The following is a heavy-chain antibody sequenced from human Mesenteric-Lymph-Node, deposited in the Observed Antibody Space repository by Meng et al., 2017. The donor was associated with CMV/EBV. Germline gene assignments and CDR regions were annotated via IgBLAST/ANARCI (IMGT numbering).Heavy chain of an antibody. Sequence: GGSLRLSCVASGFTFSTYAMSWVRQAPGKGLEWVSGITGGGGSTYHADSVKGRFTISRDNAENTLHLQMNSLRPEDTAVYYCARGQSPYYGYFDYWGQGTLVTVSS. D-gene: IGHD3-10*01. CDR3: ARGQSPYYGYFDY. CDR1: GFTFSTYA. J-gene: IGHJ4*02. V-gene: IGHV3-23*01. CDR2: ITGGGGST.